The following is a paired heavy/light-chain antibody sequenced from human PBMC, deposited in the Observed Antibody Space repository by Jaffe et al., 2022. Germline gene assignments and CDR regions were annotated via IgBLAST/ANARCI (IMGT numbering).Light chain of an antibody. Sequence: DIVMTQSPDSLAVSLGERATINCKSSQSVLYSSNNNNYLAWYQQKPGQPPKLLIYWASTRESGVPDRFSGSGSGTDFTLTITSLQAEDVAVYYCQQYYTTPLTFGGGTKVEIK. J-gene: IGKJ4*01. CDR1: QSVLYSSNNNNY. CDR3: QQYYTTPLT. CDR2: WAS. V-gene: IGKV4-1*01.
Heavy chain of an antibody. D-gene: IGHD2-21*02. CDR1: GFTFSSYG. Sequence: QVQLVESGGGVVQPGGSLRLSCAASGFTFSSYGMHWVRQAPGKGLEWVAFIRFDESHKFYADSVKGRFSISRDNRKNTLYLQMNSLRPEDTAVYYCAKDGGLAYCDAYCQSEYYFDCWGQGTLVTVSS. J-gene: IGHJ4*02. CDR3: AKDGGLAYCDAYCQSEYYFDC. V-gene: IGHV3-30*02. CDR2: IRFDESHK.